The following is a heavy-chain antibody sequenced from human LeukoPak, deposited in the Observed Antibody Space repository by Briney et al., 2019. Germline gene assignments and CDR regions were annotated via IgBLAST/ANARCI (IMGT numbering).Heavy chain of an antibody. D-gene: IGHD5-24*01. CDR1: GFTFSSYA. V-gene: IGHV3-23*01. Sequence: GGSLRLSCAASGFTFSSYAMSWVRQAPGKGLEWVSAISGSGGSTYYADSVKGRFTISRDNSKNTLYLQMDSLRPEDTTVYYCAKGDGDSGYFDYWGQGTLVAVSS. CDR3: AKGDGDSGYFDY. CDR2: ISGSGGST. J-gene: IGHJ4*02.